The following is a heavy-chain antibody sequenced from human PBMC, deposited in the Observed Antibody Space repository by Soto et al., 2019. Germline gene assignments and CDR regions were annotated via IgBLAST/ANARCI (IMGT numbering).Heavy chain of an antibody. CDR3: AKIPSWVLRYFDWRKDAFDI. CDR1: GFTFSSYG. CDR2: ISYDGSNK. D-gene: IGHD3-9*01. J-gene: IGHJ3*02. V-gene: IGHV3-30*18. Sequence: PGGSLILSCAASGFTFSSYGMHWVRQAPGKGLEWVAVISYDGSNKYYADSVKGRFTISRDNSKNTLYLQMNSLRAEDTAVYYCAKIPSWVLRYFDWRKDAFDIWGQGTMVTVSS.